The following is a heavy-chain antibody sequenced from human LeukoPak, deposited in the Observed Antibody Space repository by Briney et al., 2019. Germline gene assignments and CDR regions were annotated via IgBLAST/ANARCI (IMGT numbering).Heavy chain of an antibody. CDR3: AELGITMIGGV. CDR1: GFTFSSYE. V-gene: IGHV3-48*03. CDR2: ISSSGSTI. J-gene: IGHJ6*04. D-gene: IGHD3-10*02. Sequence: GGSLRLSCAASGFTFSSYEMNWVRQAPGKGLEWVSYISSSGSTIYYADSVKGRFTISRDNAKNSLYLQMNSLRAEATAVYYCAELGITMIGGVWGKGTTVSISS.